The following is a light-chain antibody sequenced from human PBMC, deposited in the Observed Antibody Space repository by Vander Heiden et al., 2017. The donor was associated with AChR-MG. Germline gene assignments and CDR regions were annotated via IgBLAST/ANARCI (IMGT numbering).Light chain of an antibody. Sequence: QSVLTQPPSVSAAPGQKVPISSSGSSSNMGNNYVSWYQQLPGTAPKLLIYDNNKRPSGIPDRFSGSKSGTSATLGITGLQTGDEADYYCGTWDSSLSAGEFGGGTKLTVL. J-gene: IGLJ3*02. CDR1: SSNMGNNY. V-gene: IGLV1-51*01. CDR3: GTWDSSLSAGE. CDR2: DNN.